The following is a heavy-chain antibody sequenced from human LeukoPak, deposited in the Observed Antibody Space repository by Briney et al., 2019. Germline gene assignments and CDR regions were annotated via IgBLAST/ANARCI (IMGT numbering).Heavy chain of an antibody. Sequence: GGSLRLSCAASGFTFSNYAMHWVRQAPGKGLEWVASISYDGSNKYYADSVKGRFTISRDNSKNTLYLQMNSLATEDTALYYCAKDPSSGWYRWSMDVWGQGTTVTVSS. CDR1: GFTFSNYA. CDR2: ISYDGSNK. V-gene: IGHV3-30*04. J-gene: IGHJ6*02. CDR3: AKDPSSGWYRWSMDV. D-gene: IGHD6-19*01.